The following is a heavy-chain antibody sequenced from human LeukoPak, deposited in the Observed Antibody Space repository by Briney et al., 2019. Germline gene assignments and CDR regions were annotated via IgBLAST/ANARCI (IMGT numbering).Heavy chain of an antibody. J-gene: IGHJ4*02. D-gene: IGHD6-19*01. CDR3: ARVFSVAGTFDY. Sequence: SETLSLTCTVSGGSISSYYWSWIRQPAGKGLEWIGRIYTSGNTYYNPSLKSRVTMSVDTSKNQFSLNLSSVTAADTAVYYCARVFSVAGTFDYWGQGTLVTVSS. CDR2: IYTSGNT. CDR1: GGSISSYY. V-gene: IGHV4-4*07.